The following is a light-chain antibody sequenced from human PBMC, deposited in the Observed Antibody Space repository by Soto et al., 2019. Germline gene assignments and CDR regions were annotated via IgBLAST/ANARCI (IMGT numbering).Light chain of an antibody. CDR2: NTN. V-gene: IGLV8-61*01. CDR3: VLYMGSGISV. Sequence: AVVTQEPSSSVSPGGTVTLTCGLSSGSVSKSHYPTWYQQTPGQAPRTLIYNTNTHSSGVPDRFSGSILGNKAALTITGAQADDESAYYCVLYMGSGISVFGGGTKLTVL. J-gene: IGLJ3*02. CDR1: SGSVSKSHY.